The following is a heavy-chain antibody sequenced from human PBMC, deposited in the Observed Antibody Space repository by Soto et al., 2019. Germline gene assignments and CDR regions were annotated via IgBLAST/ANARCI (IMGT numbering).Heavy chain of an antibody. CDR3: AKRGESGTGTTDFYYGMDV. J-gene: IGHJ6*02. CDR2: ISGSGGST. CDR1: GFTFSSYA. D-gene: IGHD1-1*01. Sequence: GGSLRLSCAASGFTFSSYAMSWVRQAPGKGLEWVSAISGSGGSTYHADSVKGRFTISRDNSKNTLFLQMISLRAEDTAVYYCAKRGESGTGTTDFYYGMDVWGQGTTVNVS. V-gene: IGHV3-23*01.